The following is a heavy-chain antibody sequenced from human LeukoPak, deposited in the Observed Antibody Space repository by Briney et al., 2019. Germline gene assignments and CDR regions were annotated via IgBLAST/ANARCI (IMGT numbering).Heavy chain of an antibody. V-gene: IGHV3-11*01. CDR3: AREGSGWYGWFDP. CDR2: ISSSGSTI. D-gene: IGHD6-19*01. Sequence: GGSLRLSCAASGFTVSSNYMSWVRQAPGKGLEWVSYISSSGSTIYYADSVKGRFTISRDNAKNSLYLQMNSLRAEDTAVYYCAREGSGWYGWFDPWGQGTLVTVSS. J-gene: IGHJ5*02. CDR1: GFTVSSNY.